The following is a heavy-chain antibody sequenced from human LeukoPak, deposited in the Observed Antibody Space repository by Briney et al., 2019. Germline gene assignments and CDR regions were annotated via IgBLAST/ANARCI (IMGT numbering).Heavy chain of an antibody. Sequence: SVKVSCKASGGTFSSYAISWVRQAPGQGLEWMGGIIPILGTANYAQKFQGRVTITTDESTSTAYMELSSLRSEDTAVYYCASGWTRQNYYCYYMDVWGKGTTVTVSS. V-gene: IGHV1-69*05. D-gene: IGHD3/OR15-3a*01. J-gene: IGHJ6*03. CDR3: ASGWTRQNYYCYYMDV. CDR2: IIPILGTA. CDR1: GGTFSSYA.